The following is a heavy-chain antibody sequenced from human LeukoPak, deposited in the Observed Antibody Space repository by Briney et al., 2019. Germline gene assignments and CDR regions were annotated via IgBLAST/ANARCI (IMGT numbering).Heavy chain of an antibody. CDR1: GFTFSRYW. CDR3: ARDEVSYYYDSSASGFDY. CDR2: IKQDGSEK. J-gene: IGHJ4*02. D-gene: IGHD3-22*01. Sequence: GGSLRLSCAASGFTFSRYWMSWVRQAPGKGLEWEANIKQDGSEKYYVDSVKGRFTISRDNAKNSLYLQMHSLRAEDTAVYYCARDEVSYYYDSSASGFDYWGQGTLVTVSS. V-gene: IGHV3-7*01.